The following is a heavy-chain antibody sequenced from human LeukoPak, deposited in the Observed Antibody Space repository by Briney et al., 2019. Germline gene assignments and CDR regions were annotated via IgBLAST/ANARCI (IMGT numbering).Heavy chain of an antibody. D-gene: IGHD1-1*01. CDR2: ISGGGETI. CDR3: ARALTTLTYEGY. J-gene: IGHJ4*02. V-gene: IGHV3-11*04. CDR1: KFIFSDYY. Sequence: GGSLRLSCAASKFIFSDYYMSWIRQAPGKGLEWLSYISGGGETIYYADSVKGRFTISRDNAKNSLYLQMNSLRAEDTAVYYCARALTTLTYEGYWGQGTLVTVSS.